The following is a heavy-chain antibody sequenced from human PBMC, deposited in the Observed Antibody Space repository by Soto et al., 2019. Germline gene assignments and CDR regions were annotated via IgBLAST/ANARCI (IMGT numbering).Heavy chain of an antibody. CDR3: ARRGSIVGAPDAFDI. CDR1: GGSISSSSYY. V-gene: IGHV4-39*01. D-gene: IGHD1-26*01. CDR2: IYYSGST. Sequence: QLQLQESGPGLVKPSETLSLTCTVSGGSISSSSYYWGWIRQPPGKGLEWIGSIYYSGSTYYNPALKSRVTISVDTSKNQFSLKLSSVTAADTAVYYCARRGSIVGAPDAFDIWGQGTMVTVSS. J-gene: IGHJ3*02.